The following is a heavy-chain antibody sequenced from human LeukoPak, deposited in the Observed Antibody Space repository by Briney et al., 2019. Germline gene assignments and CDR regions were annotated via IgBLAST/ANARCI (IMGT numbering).Heavy chain of an antibody. J-gene: IGHJ4*02. CDR2: IYHSGST. Sequence: PSETLSLTCTVSGYSISSGYYWGWLRQPPGKGLEWIGSIYHSGSTYYNPSLKSRVTLSLDTSKNQFSLNLTSVTAADTAVYYCARASYSYDINGWVPFDYWGQGTLVTVSS. CDR3: ARASYSYDINGWVPFDY. D-gene: IGHD3-22*01. V-gene: IGHV4-38-2*02. CDR1: GYSISSGYY.